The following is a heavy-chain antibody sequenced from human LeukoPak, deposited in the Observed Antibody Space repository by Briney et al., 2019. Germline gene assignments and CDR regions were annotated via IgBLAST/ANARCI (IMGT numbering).Heavy chain of an antibody. V-gene: IGHV4-34*01. J-gene: IGHJ4*02. CDR1: GGSFSGYY. CDR2: INHSGST. Sequence: SETLSLTCAVYGGSFSGYYWSWIRQPPGKGLEWIGEINHSGSTNYNPSLMSRVTISVDTSKNQFSLKLSSVTAADTAVYYCARVVGTAMVPFDYWGQGTLVTVSS. CDR3: ARVVGTAMVPFDY. D-gene: IGHD5-18*01.